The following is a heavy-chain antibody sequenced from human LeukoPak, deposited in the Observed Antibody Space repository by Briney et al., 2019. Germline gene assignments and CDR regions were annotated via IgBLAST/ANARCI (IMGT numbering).Heavy chain of an antibody. J-gene: IGHJ4*02. CDR1: GFTVSSSY. D-gene: IGHD5-12*01. CDR3: ARGSATATIQLDN. CDR2: IYAIGTT. Sequence: GSLRLSCTASGFTVSSSYMSWVRQAPGKGLEWVSLIYAIGTTYYADSVKGRSTISRDNSKNTVYLQMNSLRAEDTAVYYCARGSATATIQLDNWGQGTLVTVSS. V-gene: IGHV3-66*01.